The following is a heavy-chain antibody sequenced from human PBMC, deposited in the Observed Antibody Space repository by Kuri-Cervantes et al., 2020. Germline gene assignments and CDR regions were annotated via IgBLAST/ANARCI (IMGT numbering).Heavy chain of an antibody. J-gene: IGHJ3*01. CDR2: IYYSGST. Sequence: GSLRLSCTVSGGSISSYYWSWIRQPPGKGLEWIGYIYYSGSTTYNPSLKSRVTMSVDTSKNQFSLNLSSVTAADTAVFYCARIPAKAIGAVDVWGQGTLVTVSS. CDR3: ARIPAKAIGAVDV. V-gene: IGHV4-59*01. D-gene: IGHD2-2*01. CDR1: GGSISSYY.